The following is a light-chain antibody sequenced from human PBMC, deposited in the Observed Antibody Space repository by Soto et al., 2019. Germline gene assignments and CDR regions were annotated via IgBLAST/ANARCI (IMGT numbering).Light chain of an antibody. CDR1: QNIKSR. CDR2: MAF. J-gene: IGKJ2*02. V-gene: IGKV1-5*03. CDR3: QEYDGHCT. Sequence: DIQMTQSPSTLSASVGDRVSITCRTSQNIKSRLAWYQQKPGKAPKLLIYMAFSLQSGVPSRFSGSGSGTEFTLTINSLQPDDFATYFCQEYDGHCTFGQGTKLEMK.